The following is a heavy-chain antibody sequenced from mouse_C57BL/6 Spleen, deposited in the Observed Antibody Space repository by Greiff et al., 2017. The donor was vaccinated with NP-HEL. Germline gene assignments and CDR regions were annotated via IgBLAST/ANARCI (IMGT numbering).Heavy chain of an antibody. V-gene: IGHV14-1*01. J-gene: IGHJ4*01. CDR3: TIPYYSNYVNAMEY. Sequence: VQLKQSGAELVRPGASVKLSCTASGFNIKDYYMHWVKQRPEQGLEWIGRIDPEDGDTEYAPKFQGKATMTADTSSNTAYLQLSSLTSEDTAVYYCTIPYYSNYVNAMEYWGQGTSVTVSS. CDR1: GFNIKDYY. CDR2: IDPEDGDT. D-gene: IGHD2-5*01.